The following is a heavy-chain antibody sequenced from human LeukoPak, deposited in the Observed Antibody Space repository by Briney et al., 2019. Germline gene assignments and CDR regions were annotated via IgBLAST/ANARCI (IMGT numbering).Heavy chain of an antibody. J-gene: IGHJ6*02. V-gene: IGHV3-74*01. CDR1: GFSFSSYY. CDR3: GRGRFPYSVDV. D-gene: IGHD3-3*01. Sequence: GGSLRLSCAASGFSFSSYYMHWVRQAPGKGLVWVAHINGDGSITGHADSVKSRFTISRDNAKNTLFLQVSSLTAADAAVYYCGRGRFPYSVDVWGQGTTVTVSS. CDR2: INGDGSIT.